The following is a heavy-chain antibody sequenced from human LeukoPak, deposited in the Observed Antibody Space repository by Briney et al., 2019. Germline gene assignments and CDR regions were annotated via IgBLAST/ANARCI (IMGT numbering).Heavy chain of an antibody. CDR1: GFTFSSYA. CDR3: SKDLKESSYSGSHGTDY. Sequence: GGSLRLSCAASGFTFSSYAMSWVRQAPGKGLEWVSTIAGSGGKGLEWVSIFTGSDSSTHYADSVKGRFTISRDNSNNTLYLQMNSLRAEDTAVYYCSKDLKESSYSGSHGTDYWGQGTLVTVSS. J-gene: IGHJ4*02. CDR2: FTGSDSST. V-gene: IGHV3-23*01. D-gene: IGHD1-26*01.